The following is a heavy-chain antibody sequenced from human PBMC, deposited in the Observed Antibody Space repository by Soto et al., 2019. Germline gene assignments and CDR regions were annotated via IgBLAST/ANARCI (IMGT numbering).Heavy chain of an antibody. J-gene: IGHJ5*02. CDR1: GFTLSDYY. V-gene: IGHV3-11*01. CDR2: ISHSGTTI. CDR3: ARDRVEGAGWFDP. Sequence: PGGSLRLSCTASGFTLSDYYMNWLRPAPGKGLECISYISHSGTTISYADSVKGRFTISGDNPDNSLFLQMNSLRAEDTAVYYCARDRVEGAGWFDPWGQGT. D-gene: IGHD1-26*01.